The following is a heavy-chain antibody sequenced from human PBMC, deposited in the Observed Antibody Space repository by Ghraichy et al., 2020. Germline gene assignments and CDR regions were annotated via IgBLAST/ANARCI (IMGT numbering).Heavy chain of an antibody. CDR3: AKGEGVYFDY. CDR2: ISYDGSNK. Sequence: GSLRLSCAASGFTFSSYGMHWVRQAPGKGLEWVAVISYDGSNKYYADSVKGRFTISRDNSKNTLYLQMNSLRAEDTAVYYCAKGEGVYFDYWGQGTLVTVSS. V-gene: IGHV3-30*18. J-gene: IGHJ4*02. CDR1: GFTFSSYG.